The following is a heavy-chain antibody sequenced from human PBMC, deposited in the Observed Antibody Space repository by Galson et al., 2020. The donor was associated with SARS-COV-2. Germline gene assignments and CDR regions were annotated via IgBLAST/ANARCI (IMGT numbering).Heavy chain of an antibody. CDR3: ARDLTTVTTYHYYYGMDV. V-gene: IGHV1-46*01. D-gene: IGHD4-17*01. J-gene: IGHJ6*02. CDR2: INPSGGST. Sequence: ASVKVSCKASGYTFTSSYMHWVRQAPGQGLEWMGIINPSGGSTSYAQKFQGRVTMTRDTSTSTVYMELSSLRSEDTAVYYCARDLTTVTTYHYYYGMDVWGQGTTVTVSS. CDR1: GYTFTSSY.